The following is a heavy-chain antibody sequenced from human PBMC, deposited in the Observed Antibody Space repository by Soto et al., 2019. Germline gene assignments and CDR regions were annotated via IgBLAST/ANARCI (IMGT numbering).Heavy chain of an antibody. V-gene: IGHV1-8*01. D-gene: IGHD3-3*01. J-gene: IGHJ4*02. CDR1: GYTFTSYD. CDR3: ARGERGLRFLEWLPTYFDY. CDR2: MNPNSGNT. Sequence: ASVKVSCKASGYTFTSYDINWVRQATGQGLEWMGWMNPNSGNTGYAQKFQGRVTMTRNTSISTAYMELSSLRSEDTAVYYCARGERGLRFLEWLPTYFDYWGQGTLVTVPQ.